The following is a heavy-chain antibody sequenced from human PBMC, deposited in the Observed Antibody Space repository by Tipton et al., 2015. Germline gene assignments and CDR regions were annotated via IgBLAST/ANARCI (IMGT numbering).Heavy chain of an antibody. D-gene: IGHD2-21*02. CDR1: GFTFTGDS. V-gene: IGHV3-7*01. Sequence: SLRLSCVASGFTFTGDSMNWVRQAPGKGLEWVANIKEDGSEKYYVDSVKGRFTISRDNAKNSLYLQMNSLRAEDTAVYYCARAEGRYCGGDCDAFDIWGQWTMVTVSS. CDR2: IKEDGSEK. CDR3: ARAEGRYCGGDCDAFDI. J-gene: IGHJ3*02.